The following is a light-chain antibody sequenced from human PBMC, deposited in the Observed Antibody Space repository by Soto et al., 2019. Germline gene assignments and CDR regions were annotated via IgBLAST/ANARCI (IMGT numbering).Light chain of an antibody. J-gene: IGLJ3*02. CDR2: DVT. Sequence: QSALTQPASVSGSPGQSITISCTGTSSDIGGYNYVSWYQEHPGKAPKLLIYDVTYRPSGVSNRFSGSKSGNTASLTISGLQAEDDAAYYCSSYISSSTLVVFGGGTKVTVL. V-gene: IGLV2-14*01. CDR1: SSDIGGYNY. CDR3: SSYISSSTLVV.